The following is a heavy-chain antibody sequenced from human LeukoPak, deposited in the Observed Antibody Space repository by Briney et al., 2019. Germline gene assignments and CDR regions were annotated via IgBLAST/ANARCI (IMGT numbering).Heavy chain of an antibody. CDR2: SYTSGST. V-gene: IGHV4-61*02. CDR3: AASGYVWGSYRPFDY. CDR1: GGSINSGSYY. J-gene: IGHJ4*02. Sequence: PSETLSLTCTVSGGSINSGSYYWSCIRQPAGKGLEWIGRSYTSGSTNYNPSLKSRVTISLDTSKNQFSLKLSSVTAADTAVYYCAASGYVWGSYRPFDYWGQGTLVSVSS. D-gene: IGHD3-16*02.